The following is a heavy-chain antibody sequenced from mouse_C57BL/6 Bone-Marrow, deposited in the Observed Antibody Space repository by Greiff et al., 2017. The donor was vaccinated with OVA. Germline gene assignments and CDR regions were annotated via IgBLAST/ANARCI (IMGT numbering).Heavy chain of an antibody. CDR1: GYTFTSYW. J-gene: IGHJ2*01. D-gene: IGHD2-4*01. Sequence: VQLQQPGAELVMPGASVKLSCKASGYTFTSYWMHWVKQRPGQGLEWIGEIDPSDSYTNYNQKFKGKSTLTVDKSSSTAYMQLSSLTSEDSAVYYCARWDDYEDWGQGTTLTVSS. V-gene: IGHV1-69*01. CDR2: IDPSDSYT. CDR3: ARWDDYED.